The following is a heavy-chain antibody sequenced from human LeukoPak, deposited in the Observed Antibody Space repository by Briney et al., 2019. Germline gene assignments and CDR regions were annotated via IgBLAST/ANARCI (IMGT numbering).Heavy chain of an antibody. CDR3: SGPVPEYFHH. Sequence: GGSLRLSCAASGFTVSNNYMNWVRRAPGKGLEWVSVIYSGGGTYYADSVKGRFTISRDSSKNTLYLQMDSLRAEDTAVYYCSGPVPEYFHHWGQGTLVTVSS. CDR2: IYSGGGT. V-gene: IGHV3-53*01. J-gene: IGHJ1*01. CDR1: GFTVSNNY.